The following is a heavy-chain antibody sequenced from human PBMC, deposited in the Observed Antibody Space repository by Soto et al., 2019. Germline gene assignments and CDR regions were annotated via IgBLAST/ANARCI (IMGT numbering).Heavy chain of an antibody. D-gene: IGHD1-26*01. CDR2: IKSKTDGGTT. J-gene: IGHJ6*03. Sequence: GGSLRLSCAASGFTFSNAWMSWVRQAPGKGLEWVGRIKSKTDGGTTDYAAPVKGRFTISRDDSKNTLYLQMNSLKTEDTAVYYCTTDQSRAGNNYYYYYYYYMDVWGKGTTVTVSS. CDR1: GFTFSNAW. CDR3: TTDQSRAGNNYYYYYYYYMDV. V-gene: IGHV3-15*01.